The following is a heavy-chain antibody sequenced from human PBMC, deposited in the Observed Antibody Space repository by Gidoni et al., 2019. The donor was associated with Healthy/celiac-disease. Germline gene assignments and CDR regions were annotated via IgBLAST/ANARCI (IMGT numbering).Heavy chain of an antibody. Sequence: QLQLQESGSGLVKPSQTMSLTCAVSGGSISSGGYSWSWIRQPPGKGLEWIGYIYHGGSTYYNPSLKSRVTISVDRSKNQFSLKLSSVTAADTAVYYCARRNSNYEGAFDYWGQGTLVTVSS. V-gene: IGHV4-30-2*01. CDR1: GGSISSGGYS. CDR2: IYHGGST. CDR3: ARRNSNYEGAFDY. D-gene: IGHD4-4*01. J-gene: IGHJ4*02.